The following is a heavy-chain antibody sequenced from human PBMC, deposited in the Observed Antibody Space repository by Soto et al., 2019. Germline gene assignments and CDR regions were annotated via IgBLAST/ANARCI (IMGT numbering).Heavy chain of an antibody. CDR2: IYYSGST. Sequence: PSETLSLTCTVSGGSISSGDYYWSWIRQPPVKGLEWIGYIYYSGSTYYNPSLNSGVTISVDTSKNQFSLKLSSLTAAGTAVYYCAKDRDGHKLDYWGQETLVTASS. V-gene: IGHV4-30-4*01. CDR1: GGSISSGDYY. J-gene: IGHJ4*02. CDR3: AKDRDGHKLDY.